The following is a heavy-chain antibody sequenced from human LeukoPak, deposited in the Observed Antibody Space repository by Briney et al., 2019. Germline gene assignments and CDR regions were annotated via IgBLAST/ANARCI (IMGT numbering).Heavy chain of an antibody. D-gene: IGHD3-22*01. CDR1: GFTFSSYA. CDR3: AKGIYYYDSSGYQPPAPFDY. V-gene: IGHV3-23*01. Sequence: RGSLRLSCAASGFTFSSYAMSWVRQAPGKGLEWVSAISGSGGSTYYADSVKGRFTISRDNSKNTLYLQMNSLRAEDTAVYYCAKGIYYYDSSGYQPPAPFDYWGQGTLVTVSS. CDR2: ISGSGGST. J-gene: IGHJ4*02.